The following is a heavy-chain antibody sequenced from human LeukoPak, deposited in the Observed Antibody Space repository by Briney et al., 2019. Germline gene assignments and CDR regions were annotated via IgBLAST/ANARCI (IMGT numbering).Heavy chain of an antibody. Sequence: TSETLSLTCAVYGGSFSGYYWSWIRQPPGKGLEWIGTIYYSGSTYYNPSLRSRVTMSVATSSNHFSLKLSSVTAADAAVYYCARHYSGDLYYFDHWGQGTLVTVSS. J-gene: IGHJ4*02. CDR2: IYYSGST. V-gene: IGHV4-34*01. CDR1: GGSFSGYY. D-gene: IGHD4-17*01. CDR3: ARHYSGDLYYFDH.